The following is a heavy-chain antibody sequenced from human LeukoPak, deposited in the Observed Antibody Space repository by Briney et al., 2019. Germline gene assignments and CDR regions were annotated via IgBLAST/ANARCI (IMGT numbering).Heavy chain of an antibody. CDR3: ASPLLIDAFDI. J-gene: IGHJ3*02. CDR2: INPNSGGT. V-gene: IGHV1-2*02. CDR1: VYTFTVYY. Sequence: GASVNVSCTASVYTFTVYYMHWVRQAPGQGLEWMGWINPNSGGTNYAQKFQGRVTMTRDTSISTAYMELSRLRSDDTAVYYCASPLLIDAFDIWGQGTMVTVSS. D-gene: IGHD1-26*01.